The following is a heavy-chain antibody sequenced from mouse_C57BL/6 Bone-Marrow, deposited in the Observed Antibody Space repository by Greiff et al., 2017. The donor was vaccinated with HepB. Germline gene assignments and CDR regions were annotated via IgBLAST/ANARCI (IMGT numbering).Heavy chain of an antibody. V-gene: IGHV2-5*01. J-gene: IGHJ1*03. CDR1: GFSLTSYG. Sequence: VKLMESGPGLVQPSQSLSITCTVSGFSLTSYGVHWVRQSPGKGLEWLGVIWRGGSTDYNAAFMSRLSITKDNSKSQVFFKMNSLQADDTAIYYCAKGPSDGYYGYFDVWGTGTTVTVSS. CDR3: AKGPSDGYYGYFDV. D-gene: IGHD2-3*01. CDR2: IWRGGST.